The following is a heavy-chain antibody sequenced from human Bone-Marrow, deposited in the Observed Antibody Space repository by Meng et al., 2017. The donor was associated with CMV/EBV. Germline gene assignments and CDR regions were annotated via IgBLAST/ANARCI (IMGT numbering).Heavy chain of an antibody. CDR3: AKDWRPPDYRSHFDY. Sequence: QVQLGEAGGGVVQPGGSLGLSCAASGFTFSSYGMHWVRQAPGKGLEWVAFMRYDGSNKYYADSVKGRFTISRDNSKNTLYLQMNSLRAEDTAVYYCAKDWRPPDYRSHFDYWGQGTLVTVSS. CDR1: GFTFSSYG. D-gene: IGHD5-12*01. J-gene: IGHJ4*02. CDR2: MRYDGSNK. V-gene: IGHV3-30*02.